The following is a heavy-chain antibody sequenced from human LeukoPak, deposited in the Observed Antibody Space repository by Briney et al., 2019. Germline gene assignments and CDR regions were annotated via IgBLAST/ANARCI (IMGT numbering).Heavy chain of an antibody. J-gene: IGHJ6*02. CDR3: ARAQHSSSSNYYYYGMDV. CDR2: ISGSGGST. D-gene: IGHD6-6*01. CDR1: GFTFSSYA. Sequence: GGSLRLSCAASGFTFSSYAMSWVRQAPGKGLEWVSAISGSGGSTYYADSVKGRFTISRDNSKNTLYLQMNSLRAEDTAVYYCARAQHSSSSNYYYYGMDVWGQGTTVTVSS. V-gene: IGHV3-23*01.